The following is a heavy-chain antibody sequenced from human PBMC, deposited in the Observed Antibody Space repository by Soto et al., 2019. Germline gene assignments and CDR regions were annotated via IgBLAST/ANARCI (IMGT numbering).Heavy chain of an antibody. J-gene: IGHJ5*02. CDR2: FYWDDDK. D-gene: IGHD3-16*01. V-gene: IGHV2-5*02. Sequence: QITLKESGPTLVKPTQTLTLTCTFSGISFSSSGVGVAWIRQPPGKALECLALFYWDDDKWYSPSLKSRLTMTKYTSKNQVVLPTTNMDPVDTATYYCAHRRPEPPGRGTGPFDPWGQGILVTVSS. CDR3: AHRRPEPPGRGTGPFDP. CDR1: GISFSSSGVG.